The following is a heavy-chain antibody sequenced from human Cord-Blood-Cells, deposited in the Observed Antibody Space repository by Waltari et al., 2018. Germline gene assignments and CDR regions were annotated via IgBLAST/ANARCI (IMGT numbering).Heavy chain of an antibody. J-gene: IGHJ6*02. CDR1: GYTLTELS. CDR3: ATGRMGYSNYERKTYYYYGMYV. CDR2: FAPEDGET. D-gene: IGHD4-4*01. Sequence: QVQLVQSGAEVKKPGASVKVSCKVSGYTLTELSMHWVRQAPGKELEGVGGFAPEDGETIYAQKFQGSVTMNEDTSTDTAYMELNSLRSEDTAVYYCATGRMGYSNYERKTYYYYGMYVWGQGTTVTVSS. V-gene: IGHV1-24*01.